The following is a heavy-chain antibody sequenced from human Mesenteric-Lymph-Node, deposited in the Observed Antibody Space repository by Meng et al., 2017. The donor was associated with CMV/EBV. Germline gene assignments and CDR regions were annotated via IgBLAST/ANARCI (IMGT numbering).Heavy chain of an antibody. J-gene: IGHJ4*02. V-gene: IGHV3-43D*03. CDR1: GFTFGDYA. CDR2: ITWNSGST. Sequence: GESLKISCAASGFTFGDYAMHWVRQAPGKGLEWVPLITWNSGSTYYADSVKGRFTISRDNSKNSLYLHMNNLRPEDTALYYCAKDGDSSGWFPDYWGQGTLVTVSS. D-gene: IGHD6-19*01. CDR3: AKDGDSSGWFPDY.